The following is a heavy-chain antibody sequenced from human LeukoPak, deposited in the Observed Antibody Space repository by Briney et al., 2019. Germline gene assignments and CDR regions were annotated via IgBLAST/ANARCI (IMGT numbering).Heavy chain of an antibody. J-gene: IGHJ6*02. D-gene: IGHD3-3*01. CDR2: IIPILGIA. Sequence: SVKVSCKASGGTFSSYAISWVRQAPGQGLEWMGRIIPILGIANYAQKFQGRVTITADKSTSTAYMELSSLRSEDTAVYYCATQLIRFLEGPYYYYGMDVWGQGTTVTVSS. V-gene: IGHV1-69*04. CDR3: ATQLIRFLEGPYYYYGMDV. CDR1: GGTFSSYA.